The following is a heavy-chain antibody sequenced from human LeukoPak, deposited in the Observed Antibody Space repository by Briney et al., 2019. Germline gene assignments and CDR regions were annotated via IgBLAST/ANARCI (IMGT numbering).Heavy chain of an antibody. Sequence: SGPTLVKPTQTLTLTCTFSGFSLSTSGVGVGWIRQPPGKALEWLALIYWNGDKRYSPSLKSRLTITKDTSKNQVVLTMTNMDPVDTATYCCAHTQISAPPALWYYYYMDVWGKGTTVTVSS. J-gene: IGHJ6*03. CDR3: AHTQISAPPALWYYYYMDV. V-gene: IGHV2-5*01. CDR1: GFSLSTSGVG. D-gene: IGHD3-10*01. CDR2: IYWNGDK.